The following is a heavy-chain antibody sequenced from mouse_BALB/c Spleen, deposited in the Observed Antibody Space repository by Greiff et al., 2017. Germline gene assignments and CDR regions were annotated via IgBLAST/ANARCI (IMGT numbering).Heavy chain of an antibody. Sequence: LQQPGAELVKPGASVKMSCKASGYTFTSYNMHWVKQTPGQGLEWIVAIYPGNGDTSYNQKFKGKATLTADKSSSTAYMQLSSLTSEDSAVYYCAREYYDYYFDYWGQGTTLTVSS. CDR1: GYTFTSYN. D-gene: IGHD2-4*01. CDR2: IYPGNGDT. J-gene: IGHJ2*01. CDR3: AREYYDYYFDY. V-gene: IGHV1-12*01.